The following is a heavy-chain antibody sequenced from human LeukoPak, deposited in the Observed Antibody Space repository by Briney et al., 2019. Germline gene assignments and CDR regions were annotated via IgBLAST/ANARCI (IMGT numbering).Heavy chain of an antibody. V-gene: IGHV3-21*01. CDR1: GFTFSSYS. CDR2: ISSSSSYI. D-gene: IGHD5-18*01. J-gene: IGHJ6*02. Sequence: PGGSLRLSCAASGFTFSSYSMNWVRQAPGKGLEWVSSISSSSSYIYYADSVKGRFTISRDNAKNSLYLQMNSLRAEDTAVYYCARDRVDTAMVVYGMDVWGQGTTVTVSS. CDR3: ARDRVDTAMVVYGMDV.